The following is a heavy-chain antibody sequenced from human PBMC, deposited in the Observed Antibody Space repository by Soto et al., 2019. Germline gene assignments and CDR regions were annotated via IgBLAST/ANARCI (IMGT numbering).Heavy chain of an antibody. Sequence: PSETLSLTCTVSGGSISSGDYYWSWIRQPPGKGLEWIGYIYYSGSTYYNPSLKSRVTISVDTSKNQFSLKLSSVTAADTAVYYCARDRRDYYDSSGYLQSWGQGTLVTV. V-gene: IGHV4-30-4*01. J-gene: IGHJ4*02. CDR1: GGSISSGDYY. CDR2: IYYSGST. D-gene: IGHD3-22*01. CDR3: ARDRRDYYDSSGYLQS.